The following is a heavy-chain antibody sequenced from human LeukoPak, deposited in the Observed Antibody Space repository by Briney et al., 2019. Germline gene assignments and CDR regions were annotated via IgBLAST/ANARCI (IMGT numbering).Heavy chain of an antibody. CDR2: MNPNSGNT. J-gene: IGHJ5*02. CDR3: ARGQRFLEWLPNNWFDP. V-gene: IGHV1-8*01. CDR1: GYTFTSYD. D-gene: IGHD3-3*01. Sequence: GASVKVSCKASGYTFTSYDINWVRQATGQGLEWTGWMNPNSGNTGYAQKFQGRVTITRNTSISTAYMELSSLRSEDTAVYYCARGQRFLEWLPNNWFDPWGQGTLVTVSS.